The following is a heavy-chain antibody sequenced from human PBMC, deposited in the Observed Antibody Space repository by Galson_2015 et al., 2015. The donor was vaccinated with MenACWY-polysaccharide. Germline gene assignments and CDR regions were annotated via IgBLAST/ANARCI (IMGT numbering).Heavy chain of an antibody. CDR2: ISQSGSPK. Sequence: SLRLSCAASGFTFSDYYMSWIRQVPGKGLEYISHISQSGSPKVYADSVKGRFTISRDNAKNSLYLELSSLRADDTAVYYCAKDLHHPALDYWGRGVLVTVSS. J-gene: IGHJ4*02. D-gene: IGHD1-14*01. CDR3: AKDLHHPALDY. CDR1: GFTFSDYY. V-gene: IGHV3-11*01.